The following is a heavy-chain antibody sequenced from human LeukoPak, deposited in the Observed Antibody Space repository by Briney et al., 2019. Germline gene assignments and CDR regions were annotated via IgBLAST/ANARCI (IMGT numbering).Heavy chain of an antibody. CDR1: GYSFTSYW. Sequence: GESLKISCKGSGYSFTSYWIAWVRQMPGKGLECMGIIYPGDSDTRYSPSFQGQVTISADKSISTAYLQWSRLRASDGAMHYCASSGAGTAPGTFNVWGQGTLVTVSA. J-gene: IGHJ3*01. V-gene: IGHV5-51*01. CDR3: ASSGAGTAPGTFNV. CDR2: IYPGDSDT. D-gene: IGHD1-7*01.